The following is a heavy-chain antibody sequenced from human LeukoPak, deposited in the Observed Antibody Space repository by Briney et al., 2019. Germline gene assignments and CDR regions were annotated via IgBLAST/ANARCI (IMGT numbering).Heavy chain of an antibody. Sequence: SETLSLTCAVYGGSFSGYYWGWIRQPPGKGLEWIGSICYSGSTYYNPSLKSRVTISVDTSKNQFSLKLSSVTAADTAVYYCARHGIPTREGSKYYFDYWGQGTLVTVSS. CDR1: GGSFSGYY. CDR2: ICYSGST. J-gene: IGHJ4*02. D-gene: IGHD1-1*01. CDR3: ARHGIPTREGSKYYFDY. V-gene: IGHV4-39*01.